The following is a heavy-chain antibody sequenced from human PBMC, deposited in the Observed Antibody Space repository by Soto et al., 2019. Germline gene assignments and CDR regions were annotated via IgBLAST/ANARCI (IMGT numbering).Heavy chain of an antibody. D-gene: IGHD3-10*01. CDR1: GYTFTSYY. J-gene: IGHJ2*01. Sequence: GASVKVSCKASGYTFTSYYMHWVRQAPGQGLEWMGGIIPIFGTANYAQKFQGRVTITADESTSTAYMELSSLRSEDTAVYYCARARLSADPLYFDLWGRGTLVTVSS. V-gene: IGHV1-69*13. CDR2: IIPIFGTA. CDR3: ARARLSADPLYFDL.